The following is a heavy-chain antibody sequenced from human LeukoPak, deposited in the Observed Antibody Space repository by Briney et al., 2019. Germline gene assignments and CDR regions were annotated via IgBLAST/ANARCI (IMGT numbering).Heavy chain of an antibody. D-gene: IGHD2-2*01. V-gene: IGHV4-34*01. CDR3: ARGRYQGKYFDY. CDR2: INHSGST. J-gene: IGHJ4*02. Sequence: PSETLSLTCAVYGGSFSGYYWSWIRQPPGKGLEWIGEINHSGSTNYNPSLKSRVTISVDTSKNQFSLKLSSVTAADTAVYYCARGRYQGKYFDYWGQGTLVTVSS. CDR1: GGSFSGYY.